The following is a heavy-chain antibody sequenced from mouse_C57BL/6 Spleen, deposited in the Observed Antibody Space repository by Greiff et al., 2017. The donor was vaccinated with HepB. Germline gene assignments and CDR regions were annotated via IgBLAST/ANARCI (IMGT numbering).Heavy chain of an antibody. D-gene: IGHD1-1*01. CDR2: INPYNGDT. Sequence: EVQLQQSGPELVKPGDSVKISCKASGYSFTGYFMNWVMQSHGKSLEWIGRINPYNGDTFYNQKFKGKATLTVDKSSSTAHMELRSLTSEDSAVYYCARGADYYGSPYFDYWGQGTTLTVSS. CDR1: GYSFTGYF. CDR3: ARGADYYGSPYFDY. V-gene: IGHV1-20*01. J-gene: IGHJ2*01.